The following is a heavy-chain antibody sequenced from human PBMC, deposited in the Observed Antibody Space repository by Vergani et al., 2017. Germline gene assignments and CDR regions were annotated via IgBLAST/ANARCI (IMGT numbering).Heavy chain of an antibody. V-gene: IGHV3-7*01. D-gene: IGHD3-10*02. Sequence: EVQLVESGGGLVKPGGSLRLSCAASGFTFSNYWMSWVRQAPGKGLEWLANIKEDGSEKNYVDSVKGRFTISRDNAKNSLYLQMNSLRAEDTAMYYCARDGLLAGYYGRYYYSMDVWGQGTTVTVS. CDR3: ARDGLLAGYYGRYYYSMDV. CDR2: IKEDGSEK. CDR1: GFTFSNYW. J-gene: IGHJ6*02.